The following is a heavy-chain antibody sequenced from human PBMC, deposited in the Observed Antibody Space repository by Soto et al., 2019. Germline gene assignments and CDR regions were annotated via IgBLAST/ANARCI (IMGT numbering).Heavy chain of an antibody. CDR1: GGSISSRGYY. CDR2: IYYSGST. J-gene: IGHJ4*02. V-gene: IGHV4-39*07. Sequence: PSETLSLTCTVSGGSISSRGYYWGWIRQPPGKGLEWIGTIYYSGSTYYNPSLKSRVTISVDTSKNQFSLKLSSVTAADTAVYYCARVYSGSYSDSWGQGTLVTVSS. D-gene: IGHD1-26*01. CDR3: ARVYSGSYSDS.